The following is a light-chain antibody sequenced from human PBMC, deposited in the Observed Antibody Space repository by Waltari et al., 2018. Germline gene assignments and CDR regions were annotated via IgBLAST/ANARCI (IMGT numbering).Light chain of an antibody. Sequence: DIVMTQSPESLTVSLGDRATINFKSTQSLFYNSNNQNYLAWYQQKPGQPPKVLIYWASTRESGVPERFSGSGSGTDFTLTITNLQPEDVAVYYCQQYYSTFLTFGGGTKVE. CDR1: QSLFYNSNNQNY. V-gene: IGKV4-1*01. J-gene: IGKJ4*01. CDR3: QQYYSTFLT. CDR2: WAS.